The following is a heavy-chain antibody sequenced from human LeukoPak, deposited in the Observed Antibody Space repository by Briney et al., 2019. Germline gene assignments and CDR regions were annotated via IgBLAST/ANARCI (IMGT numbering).Heavy chain of an antibody. D-gene: IGHD5-24*01. CDR2: VYPGDSD. CDR1: GYNFDNYW. J-gene: IGHJ5*02. CDR3: ARDYSNRDGYIP. V-gene: IGHV5-51*01. Sequence: GESLKISCKGFGYNFDNYWIAWVRQKAGKGLEWMGIVYPGDSDSPSFQGQVIMSADRSTKTVFLEWRSLKPSDTAMYYCARDYSNRDGYIPWGQGTQVTVSS.